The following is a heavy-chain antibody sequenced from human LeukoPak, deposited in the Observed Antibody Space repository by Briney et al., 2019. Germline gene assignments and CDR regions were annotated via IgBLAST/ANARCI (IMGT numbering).Heavy chain of an antibody. CDR3: ARVTYCGGDCYSLDY. CDR1: GYTFTSYG. Sequence: ASVKVSCKASGYTFTSYGISWVRQAPGQGLEWLGIINPSGGSTSYAQKFQGRVTMTRDTSTSTVYMELSSLRSEDTAVYYCARVTYCGGDCYSLDYWGQGTLVTVSS. V-gene: IGHV1-46*01. J-gene: IGHJ4*02. D-gene: IGHD2-21*02. CDR2: INPSGGST.